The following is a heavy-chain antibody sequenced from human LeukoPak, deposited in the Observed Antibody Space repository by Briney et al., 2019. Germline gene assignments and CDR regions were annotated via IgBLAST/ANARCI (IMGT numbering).Heavy chain of an antibody. CDR2: VSAYNGNT. Sequence: ASVKVSCKASGYTFTSYGISWVRQAPGQGLEWMGWVSAYNGNTNYAQKLQGRVTMTTDTSTSTAYIELRSLRSDDTAVYYCARETTTSDAFDIWGQGTMVTVSS. CDR3: ARETTTSDAFDI. D-gene: IGHD1-1*01. V-gene: IGHV1-18*01. CDR1: GYTFTSYG. J-gene: IGHJ3*02.